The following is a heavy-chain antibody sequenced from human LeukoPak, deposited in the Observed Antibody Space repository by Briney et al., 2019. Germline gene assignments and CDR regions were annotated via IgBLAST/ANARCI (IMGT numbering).Heavy chain of an antibody. CDR1: GGSISSGGYS. D-gene: IGHD3-16*02. Sequence: SETLSLTCAVSGGSISSGGYSWSWIRQPPGKGLEWIGYIYHSGSTYYNPSLKSRVTISVDTSKNQFSLKLSSVTAADTAVYYCARGDGYYDYVWGSYRRTYYFDYWGQGTLVTVSS. CDR2: IYHSGST. CDR3: ARGDGYYDYVWGSYRRTYYFDY. J-gene: IGHJ4*02. V-gene: IGHV4-30-2*01.